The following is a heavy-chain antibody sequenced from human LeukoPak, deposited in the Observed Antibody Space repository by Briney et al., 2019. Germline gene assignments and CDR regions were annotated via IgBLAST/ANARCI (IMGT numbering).Heavy chain of an antibody. Sequence: PGGSLRLSCAASGFPFSGYGMHWVRQAPGKGLEWVAVAYGDGSSQYYADSVKGRFSISKDISKNSLSLQMNSPRAEDTAVYSCATGGNFYYSHWGQGTLVTVSS. CDR3: ATGGNFYYSH. V-gene: IGHV3-33*01. CDR1: GFPFSGYG. J-gene: IGHJ1*01. D-gene: IGHD4-11*01. CDR2: AYGDGSSQ.